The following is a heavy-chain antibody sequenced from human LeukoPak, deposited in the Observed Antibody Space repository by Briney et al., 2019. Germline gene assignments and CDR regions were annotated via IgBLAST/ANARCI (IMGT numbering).Heavy chain of an antibody. Sequence: SQTLSLTCTVSGGSISSGSYYWSWIRQPAGKGLEWIGRIYTSGSTNYNPSLKSRVTISVDTSKNQFSLKLSSVTAADTAVYYCARDYYGSGSYTTWFDPWGQGTLVTVSS. V-gene: IGHV4-61*02. CDR2: IYTSGST. J-gene: IGHJ5*02. CDR3: ARDYYGSGSYTTWFDP. D-gene: IGHD3-10*01. CDR1: GGSISSGSYY.